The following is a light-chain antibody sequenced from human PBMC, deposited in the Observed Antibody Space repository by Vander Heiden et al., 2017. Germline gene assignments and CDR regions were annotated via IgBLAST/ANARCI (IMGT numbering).Light chain of an antibody. J-gene: IGLJ3*02. V-gene: IGLV1-51*01. Sequence: QSVLTQPPSVSAAPGQTVTISCSGSSSNIANNYVSWYQQFQGTTPKLLISDKNKRPSGIPDRFSGSKSGTSATLGITGLQTGDEADYYCSTWDSSLSGVVFGGGTKVSVL. CDR2: DKN. CDR3: STWDSSLSGVV. CDR1: SSNIANNY.